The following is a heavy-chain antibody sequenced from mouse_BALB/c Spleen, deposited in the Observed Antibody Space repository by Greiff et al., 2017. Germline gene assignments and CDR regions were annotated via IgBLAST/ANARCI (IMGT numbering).Heavy chain of an antibody. V-gene: IGHV14-4*02. J-gene: IGHJ3*01. CDR1: GFNIKDYY. CDR2: IDPENGDT. CDR3: NAYSSGYLWFAY. Sequence: EVQLQQSGAELVRSGASVKLSCTASGFNIKDYYMHWVKQRPEQGLEWIGWIDPENGDTEYAPKFQGKATMTADTSSNTAYLQLSSLTSEDTAVYYCNAYSSGYLWFAYWGQGTLVTVSA. D-gene: IGHD3-1*01.